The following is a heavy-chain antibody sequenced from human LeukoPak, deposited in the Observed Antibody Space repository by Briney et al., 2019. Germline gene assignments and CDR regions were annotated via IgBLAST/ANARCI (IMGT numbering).Heavy chain of an antibody. CDR1: GGSFSGYY. J-gene: IGHJ4*02. Sequence: SEALSLTCAVYGGSFSGYYWSWIRQPPGKGLEWIGEINHSGSTNYNPSLKSRVTISVDTSKNQFSLKLSSVTAADTAVYYCARQGMGYYYGSGSSRFLDYWGQGTLVTVSS. V-gene: IGHV4-34*01. CDR3: ARQGMGYYYGSGSSRFLDY. CDR2: INHSGST. D-gene: IGHD3-10*01.